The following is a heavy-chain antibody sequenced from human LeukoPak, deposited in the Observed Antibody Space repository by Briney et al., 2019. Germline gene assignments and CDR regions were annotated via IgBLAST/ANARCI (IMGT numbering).Heavy chain of an antibody. Sequence: PGRSLRLSCAASGFTFNTYAMHWVRQAPGRWLECVSVISYDGRIKYYADSVKGRFTVSRDNSKNTMFLEMNSLTAEETALYYCATDSFDWLYYYSRMDVWGQGNTVTVSS. J-gene: IGHJ6*02. CDR3: ATDSFDWLYYYSRMDV. CDR2: ISYDGRIK. V-gene: IGHV3-30*04. CDR1: GFTFNTYA. D-gene: IGHD3-9*01.